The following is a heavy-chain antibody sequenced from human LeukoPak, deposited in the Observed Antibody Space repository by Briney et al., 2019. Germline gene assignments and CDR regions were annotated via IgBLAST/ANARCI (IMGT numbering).Heavy chain of an antibody. Sequence: GGSLRLSCAASGFTFSSYWMSWVRQAPGKGLEWVANIKQDGSEKYYVDSVKGRFTISRDNAKNSLYLQMNSLRAEDTAVYYCARESGYSYGYAVDYWGQGTLVTVSS. D-gene: IGHD5-18*01. CDR2: IKQDGSEK. CDR3: ARESGYSYGYAVDY. CDR1: GFTFSSYW. J-gene: IGHJ4*02. V-gene: IGHV3-7*03.